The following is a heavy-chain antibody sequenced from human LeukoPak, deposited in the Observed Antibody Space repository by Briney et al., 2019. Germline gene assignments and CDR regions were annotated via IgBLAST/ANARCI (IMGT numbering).Heavy chain of an antibody. CDR3: ARDISYSSSWNSDWYFDL. V-gene: IGHV1-69*04. D-gene: IGHD6-13*01. CDR1: GGTFSSYA. CDR2: IIPILGIA. J-gene: IGHJ2*01. Sequence: SVKVSCKASGGTFSSYAISWVRQAPGQGLEWMGRIIPILGIANYAQKFQGRVTITADKSTSTAYMELSSLRSEDTAVYYCARDISYSSSWNSDWYFDLWGRGTLVTVSS.